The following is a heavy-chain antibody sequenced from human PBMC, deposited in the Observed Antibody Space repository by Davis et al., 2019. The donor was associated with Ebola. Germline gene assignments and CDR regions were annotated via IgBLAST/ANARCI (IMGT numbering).Heavy chain of an antibody. J-gene: IGHJ6*02. CDR3: AREKYSGYDYDDYYHGMDV. D-gene: IGHD5-12*01. CDR1: GFTFSSYA. CDR2: ISGSGGST. Sequence: GGSLRLSCAASGFTFSSYAMSWVRQAPGKGLEWVSAISGSGGSTYYADSVKGRFTISRDNSKNTLYLQMNSLRAEDTAVYYCAREKYSGYDYDDYYHGMDVWCQGTTVTVSS. V-gene: IGHV3-23*01.